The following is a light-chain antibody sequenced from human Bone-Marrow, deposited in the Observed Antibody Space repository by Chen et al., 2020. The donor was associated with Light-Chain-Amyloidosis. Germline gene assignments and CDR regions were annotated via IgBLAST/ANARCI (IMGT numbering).Light chain of an antibody. J-gene: IGKJ1*01. CDR1: ETITNW. V-gene: IGKV1-5*01. CDR2: DAS. Sequence: IQMTQSPSALSASVGDKITITCRASETITNWVAWYQQKPGKAPKLLIYDASTLHSGVPSRFSASGYGTEFTHTITSLQPDDLATYYCQQYNRYLATFGQGTKV. CDR3: QQYNRYLAT.